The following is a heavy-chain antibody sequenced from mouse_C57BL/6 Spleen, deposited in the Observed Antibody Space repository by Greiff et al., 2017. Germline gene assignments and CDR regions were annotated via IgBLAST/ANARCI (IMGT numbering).Heavy chain of an antibody. CDR1: GYTFTSYW. Sequence: QVQLQQPGAELVMPGASVKLSCKASGYTFTSYWMHWVKQRPGQGLEWIGEIDPSDSYTNYNQKFKGKSTLTVDKSSSTAYMQLSSLTSEDSAVYYCARGTGPKAWFADWGQGTLVTVSA. J-gene: IGHJ3*01. CDR2: IDPSDSYT. V-gene: IGHV1-69*01. CDR3: ARGTGPKAWFAD.